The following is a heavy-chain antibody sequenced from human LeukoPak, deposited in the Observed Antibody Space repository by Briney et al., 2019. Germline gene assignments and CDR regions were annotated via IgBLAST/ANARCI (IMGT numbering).Heavy chain of an antibody. V-gene: IGHV3-23*01. CDR2: ISVSGGST. Sequence: GGSLRLSCAASGFTFSSYAMSWVRQAPGKGLEWVSAISVSGGSTYYADSVKGRFTISRDNSKKTLSLQMNSLRAEDTAVYYCAKLTVGATELDYWGQGTLVTVSS. J-gene: IGHJ4*02. D-gene: IGHD1-26*01. CDR1: GFTFSSYA. CDR3: AKLTVGATELDY.